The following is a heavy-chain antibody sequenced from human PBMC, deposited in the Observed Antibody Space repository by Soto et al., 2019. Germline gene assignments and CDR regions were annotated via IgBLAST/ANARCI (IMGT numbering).Heavy chain of an antibody. CDR2: RYSDGRS. CDR3: AKRKYCPITTSFDY. D-gene: IGHD3-22*01. J-gene: IGHJ4*02. V-gene: IGHV3-66*01. Sequence: GGSLRLSCAGSGFTVSISYMTWVRQVPGKGLEWVSIRYSDGRSYHAESVKGRFTISTDDSENTLYLQMSSLGAEDTGVYYRAKRKYCPITTSFDYWGQGTQVTVSS. CDR1: GFTVSISY.